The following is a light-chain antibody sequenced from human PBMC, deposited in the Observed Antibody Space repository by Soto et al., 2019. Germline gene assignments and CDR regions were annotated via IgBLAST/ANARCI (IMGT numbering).Light chain of an antibody. CDR2: GAS. J-gene: IGKJ1*01. V-gene: IGKV3-15*01. CDR3: QQYNNWPPLT. Sequence: EIVMTQSPATLSVSPGERVTLSCRASQSVSSNLAWYQQKPGQAPRLLIYGASTRATGIPARFSGSGSGKEFTLTISSLQSEDFAVYYCQQYNNWPPLTFGQGTKVEIK. CDR1: QSVSSN.